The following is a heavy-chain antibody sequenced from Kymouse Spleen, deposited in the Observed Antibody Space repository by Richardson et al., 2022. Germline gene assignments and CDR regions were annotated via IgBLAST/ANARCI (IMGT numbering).Heavy chain of an antibody. CDR3: AKVGDCSSTSCRL*L. V-gene: IGHV3-30*18. CDR2: ISYDGSNK. CDR1: GFTFSSYG. D-gene: IGHD2-2*02. Sequence: QVQLVESGGGVVQPGRSLRLSCAASGFTFSSYGMHWVRQAPGKGLEWVAVISYDGSNKYYADSVKGRFTISRDNSKNTLYLQMNSLRAEDTAVYYCAKVGDCSSTSCRL*LLGPGNPGHRLL. J-gene: IGHJ4*02.